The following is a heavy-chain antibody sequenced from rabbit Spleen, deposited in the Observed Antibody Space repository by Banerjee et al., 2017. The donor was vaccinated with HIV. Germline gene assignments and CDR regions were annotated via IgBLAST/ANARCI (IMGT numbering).Heavy chain of an antibody. J-gene: IGHJ4*01. Sequence: QEQLEESGGDLVKPGASLTLTCTASGFSYSSNNHLCWVRQAPGKGLEWIACIDPIFGATYYATWVNGRFTISSHNAQNTLYLQLNSLTAADTATYFCVRGASSSGYYSLWGPGTLVTVS. CDR2: IDPIFGAT. V-gene: IGHV1S43*01. CDR3: VRGASSSGYYSL. D-gene: IGHD1-1*01. CDR1: GFSYSSNNH.